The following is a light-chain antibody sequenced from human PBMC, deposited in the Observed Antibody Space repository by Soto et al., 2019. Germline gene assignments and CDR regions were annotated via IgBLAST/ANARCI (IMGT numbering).Light chain of an antibody. CDR3: QQYGSSVIT. CDR2: DAS. Sequence: EIVLTQSPATLSLSPGERATLSCRASQSVSSYLAWYQQKPGLAPRLLIYDASSRATGIPDRFSGSGSGTDFTLTISRLEPEDFAVYYCQQYGSSVITFGQGTRLEI. CDR1: QSVSSY. J-gene: IGKJ5*01. V-gene: IGKV3D-20*01.